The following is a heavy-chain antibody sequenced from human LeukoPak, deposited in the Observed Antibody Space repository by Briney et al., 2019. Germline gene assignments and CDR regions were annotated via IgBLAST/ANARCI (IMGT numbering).Heavy chain of an antibody. CDR1: GFTVSRNY. Sequence: GGSLRLSCAASGFTVSRNYMAWVRQAPGKGLEWVSVIYNGGRTYYADSVKGRFTISRDNSKNTLYLQMGSLRAEDMAVYYCASGYYGFDYWGQGTLVTVSS. D-gene: IGHD3-22*01. CDR3: ASGYYGFDY. CDR2: IYNGGRT. J-gene: IGHJ4*02. V-gene: IGHV3-53*05.